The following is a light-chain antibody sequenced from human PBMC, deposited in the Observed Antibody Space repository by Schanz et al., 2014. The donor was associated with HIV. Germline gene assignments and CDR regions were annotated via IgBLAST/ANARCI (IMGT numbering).Light chain of an antibody. J-gene: IGLJ1*01. Sequence: QSALTQPRSVSGSPGQSVTISCTGTSSDVGGYNYVSWYQQHPGKAPKLMIYEVSERPSGVPDRFSGSKSGNTASLTISGLQAEDEADYYCCSYTTNSTYVFGAGTKLTVL. CDR1: SSDVGGYNY. V-gene: IGLV2-11*01. CDR2: EVS. CDR3: CSYTTNSTYV.